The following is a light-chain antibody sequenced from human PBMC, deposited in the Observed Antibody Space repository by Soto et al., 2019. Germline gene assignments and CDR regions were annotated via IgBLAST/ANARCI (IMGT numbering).Light chain of an antibody. V-gene: IGKV3-20*01. CDR3: QQYGSSPLT. J-gene: IGKJ4*01. Sequence: EIVWTQSPGTLSLSPGERATLSCRASQSVNNNYLAWYQQKPGQAPRLLIYGASRRATGIPDRFRGSGSGTEFTLTISRLEPEDFAVYSCQQYGSSPLTFGGGTKVEIK. CDR1: QSVNNNY. CDR2: GAS.